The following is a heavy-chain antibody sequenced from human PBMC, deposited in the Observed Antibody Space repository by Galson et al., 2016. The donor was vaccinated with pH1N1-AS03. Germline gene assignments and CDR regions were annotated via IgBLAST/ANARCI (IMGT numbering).Heavy chain of an antibody. J-gene: IGHJ2*01. V-gene: IGHV3-30*02. CDR2: IRYDGSDK. CDR1: RFTFSTYG. Sequence: SLRLSCATSRFTFSTYGMHWIRQAPGKGLEWVTFIRYDGSDKYYVDSVKGRFTISRDNSKNTLYLHMNSLRPEDTAVYYCARDPDSVAGTSLDWYFDLWGRGTLVTVSS. CDR3: ARDPDSVAGTSLDWYFDL. D-gene: IGHD6-19*01.